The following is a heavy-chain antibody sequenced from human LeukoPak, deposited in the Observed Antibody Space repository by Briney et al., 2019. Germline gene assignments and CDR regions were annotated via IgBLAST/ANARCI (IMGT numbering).Heavy chain of an antibody. D-gene: IGHD6-6*01. Sequence: SETLSLTCAVYGGSFSGYYWSWIRQPPGKGLQWIGEINHSGSTNYNPSLKSRVTISVDTSKNHFSLKLSSVTAADTAVYYCARSIAARPSILDYWGQGTLVTVSS. CDR2: INHSGST. CDR1: GGSFSGYY. CDR3: ARSIAARPSILDY. J-gene: IGHJ4*02. V-gene: IGHV4-34*01.